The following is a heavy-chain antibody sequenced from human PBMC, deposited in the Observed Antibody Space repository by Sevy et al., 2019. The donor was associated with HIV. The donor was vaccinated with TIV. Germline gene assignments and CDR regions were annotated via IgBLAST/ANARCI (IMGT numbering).Heavy chain of an antibody. CDR3: VRADPAQHFDS. V-gene: IGHV1-46*01. J-gene: IGHJ4*02. CDR2: IDPSGGNA. Sequence: ASVKVSCKASGDTLTNNYMHWVRQAPGQGLEWMGIIDPSGGNASYAQKFQGRVTMTRDTSTSTLYMDLSSLRSEDTAVYYCVRADPAQHFDSWGQGTRVTVSS. CDR1: GDTLTNNY.